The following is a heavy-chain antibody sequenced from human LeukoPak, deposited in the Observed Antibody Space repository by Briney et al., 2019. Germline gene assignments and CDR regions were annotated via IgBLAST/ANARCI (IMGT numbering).Heavy chain of an antibody. CDR1: GFTFSNDW. V-gene: IGHV3-7*01. J-gene: IGHJ5*01. CDR3: ARVAVSGPTGWFDS. D-gene: IGHD2-8*02. Sequence: GGSLRLSCAGSGFTFSNDWMSWVRQAPGKGLEWVAIIKQDGSEKYYGDSVKGRFTISRDNVDNVVYLQMNSLGAEDTAVYYCARVAVSGPTGWFDSWGQGTLVIVSS. CDR2: IKQDGSEK.